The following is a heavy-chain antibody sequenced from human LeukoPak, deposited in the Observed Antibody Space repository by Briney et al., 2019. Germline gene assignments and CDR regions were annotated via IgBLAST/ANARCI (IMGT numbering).Heavy chain of an antibody. J-gene: IGHJ6*03. CDR1: GGSISSYY. CDR2: ILYTGST. D-gene: IGHD3-10*01. CDR3: ARRGSYGSGSYDDYYYMDV. Sequence: PSETLSLTCTVSGGSISSYYWTWIRQPPGKGLEWIGYILYTGSTNYNPSLKSRVTMSVDTSKKQFSLKLSSVIAADTAVYYCARRGSYGSGSYDDYYYMDVWGKGTTVTISS. V-gene: IGHV4-59*01.